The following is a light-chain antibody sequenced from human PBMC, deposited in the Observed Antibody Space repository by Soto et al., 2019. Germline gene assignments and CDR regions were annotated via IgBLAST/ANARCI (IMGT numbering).Light chain of an antibody. Sequence: DIQMTQSPSSLSASVGDRVTITCRASQVISNYLAWYQQKPGKVLKLLIYAASTLQSGVPSRFSGSGSGTDFTLTISSLQPEDVATYYCQKYNSAPQTFGQGTKVDIK. J-gene: IGKJ1*01. CDR1: QVISNY. CDR2: AAS. V-gene: IGKV1-27*01. CDR3: QKYNSAPQT.